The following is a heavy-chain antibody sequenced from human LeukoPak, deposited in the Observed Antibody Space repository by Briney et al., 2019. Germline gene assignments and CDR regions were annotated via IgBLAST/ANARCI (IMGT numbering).Heavy chain of an antibody. V-gene: IGHV4-59*01. D-gene: IGHD2-2*03. J-gene: IGHJ5*02. CDR1: GGSISSYY. CDR3: ARVEIVVVPAANSFWFDP. Sequence: SETLSLTCTVSGGSISSYYWSWIRQPPGKGLEWIGYIYYSGSTNYNPSLKSRVTISVDTSKNQFSLKLSSVTAADTAVYYCARVEIVVVPAANSFWFDPWGQGTLVTVSS. CDR2: IYYSGST.